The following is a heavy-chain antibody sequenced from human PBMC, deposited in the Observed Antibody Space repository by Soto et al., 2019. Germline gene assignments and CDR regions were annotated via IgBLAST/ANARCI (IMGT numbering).Heavy chain of an antibody. CDR1: GFTFSIYG. CDR2: ISGSGENT. CDR3: AKPLGSESYLPFDY. V-gene: IGHV3-23*01. D-gene: IGHD3-10*01. Sequence: EVQLLESGGGLVQPGGSLRLSSAASGFTFSIYGLSWVRQAPGKGLEWVSAISGSGENTYYADSVKGRFTISRDNPKNTLYLQMNSLRAEDTAVYYCAKPLGSESYLPFDYWGQGTLVTVSS. J-gene: IGHJ4*02.